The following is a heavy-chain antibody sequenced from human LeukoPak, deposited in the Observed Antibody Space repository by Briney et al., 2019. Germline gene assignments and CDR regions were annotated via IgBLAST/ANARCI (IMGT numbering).Heavy chain of an antibody. CDR2: IIPILGIA. J-gene: IGHJ1*01. Sequence: SVKFSCKASGGTFSSYAISWVRQAPGQGLEWMGRIIPILGIANYAQKFQGRVTITADKSTSTAYMELSSLRSEDTAVYYCAREGDSSSWYPTSILYFQHWGQGTLVTVSS. D-gene: IGHD6-13*01. CDR1: GGTFSSYA. V-gene: IGHV1-69*04. CDR3: AREGDSSSWYPTSILYFQH.